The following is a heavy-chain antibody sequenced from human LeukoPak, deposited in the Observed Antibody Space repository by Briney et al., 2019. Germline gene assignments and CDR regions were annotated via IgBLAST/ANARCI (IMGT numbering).Heavy chain of an antibody. V-gene: IGHV3-30*02. J-gene: IGHJ3*01. CDR1: GFTFSTYC. CDR3: AKDSSRDGYDAFDL. Sequence: PGGTLSLSCAAYGFTFSTYCIHWVRQAPGKGLEWVAVVRFDGSNKYYADPVKRRFTISRHNSKKKLYVQMNSLGAEDATVYYYAKDSSRDGYDAFDLWGQGTMVSVSS. D-gene: IGHD5-24*01. CDR2: VRFDGSNK.